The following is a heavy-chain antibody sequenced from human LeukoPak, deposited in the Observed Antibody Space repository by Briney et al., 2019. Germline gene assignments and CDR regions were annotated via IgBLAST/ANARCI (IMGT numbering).Heavy chain of an antibody. D-gene: IGHD2/OR15-2a*01. Sequence: GASVKVSCKASGYTFSIYGFSWVRQAPGQGLEWMGWISVYNGNTNYAQKFQGRVTMTRDTSISTAYMELSRLRSDDTAVYYCARHFLAGGGYDPLFDYWGQGTLVTVSS. J-gene: IGHJ4*02. CDR2: ISVYNGNT. CDR1: GYTFSIYG. CDR3: ARHFLAGGGYDPLFDY. V-gene: IGHV1-18*01.